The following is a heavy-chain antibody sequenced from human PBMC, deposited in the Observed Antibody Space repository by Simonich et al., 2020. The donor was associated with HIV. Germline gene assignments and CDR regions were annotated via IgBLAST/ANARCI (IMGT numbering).Heavy chain of an antibody. CDR2: INHSGTT. CDR3: ARLKVVGTTNVLYYFDY. J-gene: IGHJ4*02. CDR1: GGSLSGYF. V-gene: IGHV4-34*01. Sequence: QVQLQQWGAGLLKPSETLSLTCAVYGGSLSGYFWSWIRQPPGKGLEWIGEINHSGTTNYNPSIKSRVTTSVETSKNQFSLKLSSVTAADTAVYYCARLKVVGTTNVLYYFDYWGQGTLVTVSS. D-gene: IGHD1-26*01.